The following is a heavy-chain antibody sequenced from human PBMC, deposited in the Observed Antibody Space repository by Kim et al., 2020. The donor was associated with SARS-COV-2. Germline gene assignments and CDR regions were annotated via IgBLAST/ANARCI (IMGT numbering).Heavy chain of an antibody. J-gene: IGHJ4*02. Sequence: TKCSPDFQAQVTISVDKSINTAYLQWSSLKASDTAMYFCARHRGAGRNFDFWGQGTLVTVSS. CDR3: ARHRGAGRNFDF. V-gene: IGHV5-51*01. CDR2: T. D-gene: IGHD1-26*01.